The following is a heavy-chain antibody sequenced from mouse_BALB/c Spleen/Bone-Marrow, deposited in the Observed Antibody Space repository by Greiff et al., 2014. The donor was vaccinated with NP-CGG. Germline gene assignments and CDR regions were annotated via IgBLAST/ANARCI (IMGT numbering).Heavy chain of an antibody. CDR3: AAYYYGTYGFAY. D-gene: IGHD1-1*01. CDR2: IDPANCNT. CDR1: GFNIKDTY. J-gene: IGHJ3*01. V-gene: IGHV14-3*02. Sequence: VQLKESGAELVKPGASVKLSCTASGFNIKDTYMHWAKQRPEQGLEWIGRIDPANCNTKYDPKFQGKATITADTSSNTAYLQLSSLTSEDTAVYYCAAYYYGTYGFAYWGQGTLVTVSA.